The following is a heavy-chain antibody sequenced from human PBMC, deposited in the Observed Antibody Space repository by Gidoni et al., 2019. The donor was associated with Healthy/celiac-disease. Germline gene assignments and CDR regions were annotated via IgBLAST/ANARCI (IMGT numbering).Heavy chain of an antibody. CDR1: GFTFSSYW. CDR3: ASLDGSGSVYDAFDI. Sequence: EVQLVESGGGLVQPGGSLRRSCAASGFTFSSYWMHWVRQAPGKGLVWVSRITSDGRSTSYADSVKGRFTISRDNAKNTLYLQMNSLRAEDTAVYYCASLDGSGSVYDAFDIWGQGTMVTVSS. CDR2: ITSDGRST. J-gene: IGHJ3*02. V-gene: IGHV3-74*01. D-gene: IGHD3-10*01.